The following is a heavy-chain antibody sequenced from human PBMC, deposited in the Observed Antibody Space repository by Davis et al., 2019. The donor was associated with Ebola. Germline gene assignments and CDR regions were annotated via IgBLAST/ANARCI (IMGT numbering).Heavy chain of an antibody. CDR3: ARDRTGATSWFDP. D-gene: IGHD1-26*01. Sequence: AASVKVSCKASGGTFSSYAISWVRQAPGQGLEWMGGIIPIFGTANYAQKFQGRVTITADKSTSTAYMELSSLRSEDTAVYYCARDRTGATSWFDPWGQGTLVTVSS. CDR1: GGTFSSYA. V-gene: IGHV1-69*06. CDR2: IIPIFGTA. J-gene: IGHJ5*02.